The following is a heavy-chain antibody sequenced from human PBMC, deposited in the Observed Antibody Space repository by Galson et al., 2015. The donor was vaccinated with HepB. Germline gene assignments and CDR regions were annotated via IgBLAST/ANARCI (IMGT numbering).Heavy chain of an antibody. Sequence: ETLSLTCTVSGGSISSYYWSWIRQPPGKGLEWIGYIYYSGSTNYNPSLKSRVTISVDTSKNQFSLKLSSVTAADTAVYYCARAGREVAPFDPWGQGTLVTVSS. CDR1: GGSISSYY. J-gene: IGHJ5*02. V-gene: IGHV4-59*01. CDR2: IYYSGST. CDR3: ARAGREVAPFDP. D-gene: IGHD2-15*01.